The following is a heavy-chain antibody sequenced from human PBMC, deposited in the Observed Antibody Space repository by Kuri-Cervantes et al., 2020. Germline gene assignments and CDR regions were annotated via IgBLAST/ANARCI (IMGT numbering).Heavy chain of an antibody. V-gene: IGHV3-30*14. D-gene: IGHD6-13*01. J-gene: IGHJ2*01. Sequence: GESLKISCAASGFTFSSYAMHWVRQAPGKGLEWVAVISYDGSNKYYADSVKGRFTISRDNSKNTLYLQMNSLRAEDTAVYYCARPYSSSWSYWYFDLWGRGTLVTVSS. CDR3: ARPYSSSWSYWYFDL. CDR2: ISYDGSNK. CDR1: GFTFSSYA.